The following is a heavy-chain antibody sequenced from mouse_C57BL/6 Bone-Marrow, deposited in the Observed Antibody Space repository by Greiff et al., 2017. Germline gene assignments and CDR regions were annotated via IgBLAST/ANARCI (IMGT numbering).Heavy chain of an antibody. CDR1: GFTFSSYA. CDR2: ISDGSSYT. J-gene: IGHJ2*01. CDR3: ARSIYFPYFDY. Sequence: EVQGVESGGGLVKPGGSLKLSCAASGFTFSSYAMSWVRQTPEKRLEWVATISDGSSYTYYPDNVKGRFTISRDNAKNNLYLQMSHLKSEDTAMYYCARSIYFPYFDYWGQGTTLTVSS. V-gene: IGHV5-4*01. D-gene: IGHD2-1*01.